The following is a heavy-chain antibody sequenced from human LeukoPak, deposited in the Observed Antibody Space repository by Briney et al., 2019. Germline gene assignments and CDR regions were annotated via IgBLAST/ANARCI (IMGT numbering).Heavy chain of an antibody. J-gene: IGHJ5*02. CDR2: LNPNSGGT. Sequence: ASVKVSFKASGYTXTGYYMHWVRQAPGQGLEWLGWLNPNSGGTKYAQKFQGRVTMTRDTSIRTAYTELSGLKSDDTAVSYCARDHGDYVQYNWFDPWGQGTLVTVSS. CDR1: GYTXTGYY. CDR3: ARDHGDYVQYNWFDP. V-gene: IGHV1-2*02. D-gene: IGHD4-17*01.